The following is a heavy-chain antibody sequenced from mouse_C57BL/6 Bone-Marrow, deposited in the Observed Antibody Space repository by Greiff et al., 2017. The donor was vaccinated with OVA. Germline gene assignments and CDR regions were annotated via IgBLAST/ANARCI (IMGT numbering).Heavy chain of an antibody. J-gene: IGHJ3*01. V-gene: IGHV1-39*01. CDR3: GRWGDGDYAAY. CDR1: GYSFTDYN. D-gene: IGHD2-13*01. CDR2: INPNYGTP. Sequence: LEESGPELVKPGASVKISCKASGYSFTDYNMNWVKQSHGKSLEWIGVINPNYGTPSYNQKFKGKATLTVDQSSSTAYMQLNSLTSEDSAVNYCGRWGDGDYAAYWGQGTLVTVSA.